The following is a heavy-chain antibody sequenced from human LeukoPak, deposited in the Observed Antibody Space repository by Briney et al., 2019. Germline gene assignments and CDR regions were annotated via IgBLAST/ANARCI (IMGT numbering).Heavy chain of an antibody. CDR1: GFTFSSYA. CDR3: AEDRRGGWQWLVSLNY. CDR2: IDNSGGTT. V-gene: IGHV3-23*01. Sequence: GGSLRLSCAASGFTFSSYAMSWVRQAPGKGLEWVSVIDNSGGTTYYADSVKGRFTISRDNSKNTLYLQMNSVKAEDTAVYYCAEDRRGGWQWLVSLNYWGQGTLVTVSS. D-gene: IGHD6-19*01. J-gene: IGHJ4*02.